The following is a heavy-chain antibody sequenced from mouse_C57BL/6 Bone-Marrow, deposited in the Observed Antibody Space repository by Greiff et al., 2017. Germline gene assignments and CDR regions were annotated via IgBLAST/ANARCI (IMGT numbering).Heavy chain of an antibody. CDR3: ARGDYVSSVFDY. D-gene: IGHD1-1*01. J-gene: IGHJ2*01. V-gene: IGHV1-55*01. Sequence: QVQLQQPGAELVKPGASVKMSCKASGYTFTSYWITWVKQRPGQGLEWIGDIYPGSGSTNYNEKFKSKATVTVDTSSSTAYMQLSSLTSEDSAVYYCARGDYVSSVFDYWGQGTTLTVSS. CDR1: GYTFTSYW. CDR2: IYPGSGST.